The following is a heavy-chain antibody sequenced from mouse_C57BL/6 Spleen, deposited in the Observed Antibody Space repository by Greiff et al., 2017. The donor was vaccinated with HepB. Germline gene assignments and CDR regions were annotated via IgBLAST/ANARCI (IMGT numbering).Heavy chain of an antibody. V-gene: IGHV2-9-1*01. Sequence: VQVVESGPGLVAPSQSLSITCTVSGFSLTSYAISWVRQPPGKGLEWLGVIWTGGGTNYNSALKSRLSISKDNSKSQVFLNMNSLQTDDTSSYYCARTGPYAMDYWGQGTSVTVSS. D-gene: IGHD4-1*01. CDR3: ARTGPYAMDY. CDR1: GFSLTSYA. CDR2: IWTGGGT. J-gene: IGHJ4*01.